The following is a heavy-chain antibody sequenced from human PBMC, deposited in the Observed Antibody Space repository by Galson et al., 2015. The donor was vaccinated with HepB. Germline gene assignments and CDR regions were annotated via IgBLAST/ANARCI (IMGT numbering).Heavy chain of an antibody. CDR1: GFTFSNYW. V-gene: IGHV3-7*03. Sequence: SLRLSCAASGFTFSNYWMNWVRQAPGKGLEWVANMNQDGSDKRYAESVRGRFTISRDNGKSSLFLQMKSLRADDTAVYYCAKCSGSNWFVPHHFDSWGQGTLVTVSS. J-gene: IGHJ4*02. CDR3: AKCSGSNWFVPHHFDS. D-gene: IGHD6-13*01. CDR2: MNQDGSDK.